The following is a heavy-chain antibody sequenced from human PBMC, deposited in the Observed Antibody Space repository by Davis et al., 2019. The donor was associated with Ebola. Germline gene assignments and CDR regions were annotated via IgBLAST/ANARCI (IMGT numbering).Heavy chain of an antibody. CDR1: GFTFSSYW. CDR3: ARRELKVVITGYYYGMDV. V-gene: IGHV3-74*01. Sequence: HTGGSLRLSCAASGFTFSSYWMSWVRQAPGKGLVWVSRINSDGSSTSYADSVKGRFTISRDNAKNSLYLQMNSLRAEDTAVYYCARRELKVVITGYYYGMDVWGQGTTVTVSS. J-gene: IGHJ6*02. CDR2: INSDGSST. D-gene: IGHD3-22*01.